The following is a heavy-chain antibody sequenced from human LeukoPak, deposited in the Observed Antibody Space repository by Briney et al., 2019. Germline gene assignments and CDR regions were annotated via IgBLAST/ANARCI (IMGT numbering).Heavy chain of an antibody. CDR2: IYYSGST. CDR1: GGSISSYY. D-gene: IGHD3-3*01. Sequence: SETLSLTCTVSGGSISSYYWSWIRQPPGKGLEWIGYIYYSGSTNYNPSLKSRVTISVDTSKNQFSLKLSSVTAADTAVYYCARRRYYDFWSGSDPDAFDIWGQGTMVTVSS. CDR3: ARRRYYDFWSGSDPDAFDI. J-gene: IGHJ3*02. V-gene: IGHV4-59*08.